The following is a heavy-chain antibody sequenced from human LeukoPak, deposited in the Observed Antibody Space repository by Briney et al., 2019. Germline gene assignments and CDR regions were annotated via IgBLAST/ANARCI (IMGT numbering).Heavy chain of an antibody. CDR2: INPNSGGT. D-gene: IGHD2-2*01. CDR3: ARQDCSSTSCYFDY. J-gene: IGHJ4*02. V-gene: IGHV1-2*02. Sequence: ASVKVSCKASGYTFTGYYMHWVRQAPGQGLEWMGWINPNSGGTNYAQKFQGRVTMTRDTSISTAYMELSRLRSDDTAVHYCARQDCSSTSCYFDYWGQGTLVTVSS. CDR1: GYTFTGYY.